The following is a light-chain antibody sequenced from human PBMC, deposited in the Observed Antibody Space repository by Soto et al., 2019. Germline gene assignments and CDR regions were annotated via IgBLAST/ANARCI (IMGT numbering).Light chain of an antibody. CDR2: LNSDGSH. CDR1: SGHSNYA. Sequence: QLVLTQSPSASASLGPSVKLTCTLSSGHSNYAIAWHQQQSEKGPRYLMKLNSDGSHSKGDGIPDRFSGSSSGAERYLTISSLQSEDEADYYCQTWGSGIVVFGGGTQLTVL. J-gene: IGLJ2*01. CDR3: QTWGSGIVV. V-gene: IGLV4-69*01.